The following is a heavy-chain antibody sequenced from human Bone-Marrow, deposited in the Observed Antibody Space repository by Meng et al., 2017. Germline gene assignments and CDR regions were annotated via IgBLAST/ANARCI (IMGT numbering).Heavy chain of an antibody. CDR1: KFTFSSYA. CDR3: ARDRGSNWLLYYFDY. CDR2: ISYDGNKQ. D-gene: IGHD6-13*01. Sequence: VQPGDYGVCVFQRERSTRLSCTVSKFTFSSYAMPWVRQAPGKGLEWVAGISYDGNKQYYVDSVKGRFTISRDNSRNTLYLQMNSLRTEDTAVYYCARDRGSNWLLYYFDYWGHGTLVTVSS. J-gene: IGHJ4*01. V-gene: IGHV3-30-3*01.